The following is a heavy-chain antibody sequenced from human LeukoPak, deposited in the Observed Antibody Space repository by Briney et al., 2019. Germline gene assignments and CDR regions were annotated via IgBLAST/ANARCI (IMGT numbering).Heavy chain of an antibody. D-gene: IGHD5-18*01. J-gene: IGHJ4*02. CDR2: LYSGGRT. V-gene: IGHV3-53*01. CDR3: ARESPRYSLGY. Sequence: GGSLRLSCAASGFTLSSNYMSWVRQAPGKGLEWISVLYSGGRTYYADSVKGRFTISRDNSKNTVYLQMNTLRAEDTAVYYCARESPRYSLGYWGQGTLVTVSS. CDR1: GFTLSSNY.